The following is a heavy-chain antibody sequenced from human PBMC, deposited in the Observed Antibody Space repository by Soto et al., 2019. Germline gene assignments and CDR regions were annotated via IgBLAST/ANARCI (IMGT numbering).Heavy chain of an antibody. V-gene: IGHV2-5*02. D-gene: IGHD2-21*01. CDR1: GVSLSTSGMG. Sequence: QVTLKESGPTLVKPTQTLTLTCTFSGVSLSTSGMGVGWIRQPPGKALEWLALVYWDDDKRYSPSLKSRLTITNDTSKIQVVLTMTYMDPVDTATYYCALMIEGAFFDHWGQGTLVTVSS. CDR3: ALMIEGAFFDH. J-gene: IGHJ4*02. CDR2: VYWDDDK.